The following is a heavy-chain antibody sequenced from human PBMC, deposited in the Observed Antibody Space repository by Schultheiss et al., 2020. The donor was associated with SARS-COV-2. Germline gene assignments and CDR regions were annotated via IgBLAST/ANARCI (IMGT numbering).Heavy chain of an antibody. CDR1: GFTFDDYA. J-gene: IGHJ6*02. V-gene: IGHV3-9*01. CDR2: ISWNSGSI. D-gene: IGHD5-18*01. CDR3: AKALRMRLWSTYYYYGMDV. Sequence: SLKISCAASGFTFDDYAMHWVRQAPGKGLEWVSGISWNSGSIGYADSVKGRFTISRDNAKNSLYLQMNSLRAEDTAVYYCAKALRMRLWSTYYYYGMDVWGQGTTVTVSS.